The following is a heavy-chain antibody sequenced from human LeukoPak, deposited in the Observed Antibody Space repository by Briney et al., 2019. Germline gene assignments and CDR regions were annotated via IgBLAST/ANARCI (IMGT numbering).Heavy chain of an antibody. D-gene: IGHD6-13*01. Sequence: GASVKVSCKASGGTFSSYAISWVRQAPGQGLEWMGRIIPILGIANYAQKFQGRVTITADKSTSTAYMELSSLRSEDTAVYYCARGEAAAPRVFDYWGQGTLVTVSS. CDR3: ARGEAAAPRVFDY. V-gene: IGHV1-69*04. J-gene: IGHJ4*02. CDR2: IIPILGIA. CDR1: GGTFSSYA.